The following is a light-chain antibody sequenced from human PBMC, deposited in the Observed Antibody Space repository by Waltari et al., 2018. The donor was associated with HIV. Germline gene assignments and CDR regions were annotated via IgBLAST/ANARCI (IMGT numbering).Light chain of an antibody. CDR1: QGIRND. V-gene: IGKV1-6*01. CDR2: TAS. J-gene: IGKJ1*01. Sequence: TITCRASQGIRNDLGWFQHKPGKAPKLLIYTASSLQSGVPSRFSGSGSGTDFTLTISNLQPEDFATYYCLQDYNYPLTFGQGTKVEIK. CDR3: LQDYNYPLT.